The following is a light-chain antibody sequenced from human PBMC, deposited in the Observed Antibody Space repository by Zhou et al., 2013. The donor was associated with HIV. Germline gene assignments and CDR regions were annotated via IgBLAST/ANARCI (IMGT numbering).Light chain of an antibody. Sequence: DIQMTQSPSTLSASVGDRVTVTCRASQSIGSWLAWYQQKPGRAPKVFIYKATSLADGAPSRFSGSGWGTEFTLTISSLQPDDVATYYCQQYKTEPWTYGLGT. J-gene: IGKJ1*01. CDR3: QQYKTEPWT. V-gene: IGKV1-5*03. CDR1: QSIGSW. CDR2: KAT.